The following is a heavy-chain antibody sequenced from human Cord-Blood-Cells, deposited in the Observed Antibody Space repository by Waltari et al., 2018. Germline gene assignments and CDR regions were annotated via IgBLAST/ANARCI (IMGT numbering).Heavy chain of an antibody. CDR1: GGSISSSSYY. V-gene: IGHV4-39*01. Sequence: QLQLQESGPGLVKPSETLSLTCTVSGGSISSSSYYWGWIRQPPGKGLAWIGSIYYSGSTYYNPSLKSRVTISVDTSKNQFSLKLSSVTAADTAVYYCARHRDIVVVPAAFDYWGQGTLVTVSS. D-gene: IGHD2-2*01. CDR2: IYYSGST. J-gene: IGHJ4*02. CDR3: ARHRDIVVVPAAFDY.